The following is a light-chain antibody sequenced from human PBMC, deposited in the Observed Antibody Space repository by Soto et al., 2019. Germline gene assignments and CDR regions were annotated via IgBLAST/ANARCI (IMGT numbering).Light chain of an antibody. CDR1: NIGSQS. J-gene: IGLJ1*01. CDR2: DDR. CDR3: QVWESTTDSYV. Sequence: SYELTQPPSVSVAPGQAARVTCEGDNIGSQSVHWYQQRSGQAPVLVVHDDRDRPSGIPERLSGSKSGNTATLTISRVEAGDEADYYCQVWESTTDSYVFGTGTKVTVL. V-gene: IGLV3-21*02.